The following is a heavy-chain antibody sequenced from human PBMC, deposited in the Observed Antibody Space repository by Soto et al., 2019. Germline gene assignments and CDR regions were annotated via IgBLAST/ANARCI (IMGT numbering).Heavy chain of an antibody. CDR3: AKLADDSSGYRWGPIPRSDAFDI. CDR2: ISGSGGST. CDR1: GFTFSSYA. V-gene: IGHV3-23*01. Sequence: EVQLLESGGGLVQPGGSLRLSCAASGFTFSSYAMSWVRQAPGKGLEWVSAISGSGGSTYYADSVKGRFTISRDNSKNTLYLQMNSLRAEDTAVYYCAKLADDSSGYRWGPIPRSDAFDIWGQGTMVTVSS. D-gene: IGHD3-22*01. J-gene: IGHJ3*02.